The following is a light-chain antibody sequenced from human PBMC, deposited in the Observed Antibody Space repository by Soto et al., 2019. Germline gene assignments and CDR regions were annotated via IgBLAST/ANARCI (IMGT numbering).Light chain of an antibody. CDR1: QSVFSK. V-gene: IGKV3-15*01. Sequence: EIVMTQSPATLSVSPGEGATLSCRASQSVFSKLAWYQQKPGRAPRLLIYGASSRPTGIPARFSGSGSGTEFTLTISSLQSEDFAVYYCQQYNNWPRTFGQGTKVDIK. J-gene: IGKJ1*01. CDR2: GAS. CDR3: QQYNNWPRT.